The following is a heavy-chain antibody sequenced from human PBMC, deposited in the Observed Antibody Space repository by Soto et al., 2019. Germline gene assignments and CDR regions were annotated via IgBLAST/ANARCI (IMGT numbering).Heavy chain of an antibody. V-gene: IGHV3-23*01. CDR2: ITASGDKT. CDR3: AGDARGADCY. D-gene: IGHD2-21*02. CDR1: GLTLSSYA. J-gene: IGHJ4*02. Sequence: EVQLLESGGGLVQPGESLRLSCAASGLTLSSYAMTWVRQAPGKGLVYVSSITASGDKTYYADTAKGRFTISRDNSKNTVYLQMNSLRADDTAVYFCAGDARGADCYWGQGTLVTVSS.